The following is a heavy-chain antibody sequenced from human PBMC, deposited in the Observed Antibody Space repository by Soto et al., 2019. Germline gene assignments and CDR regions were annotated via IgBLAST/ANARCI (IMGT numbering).Heavy chain of an antibody. CDR2: INPNSGGT. D-gene: IGHD2-2*01. Sequence: VKVSCKASGYTFTGYYMHWVRQAPGQGLEWMGWINPNSGGTNYAQKFQGRVTMTRDTSISTAYMELSRLRSDDTAVYYCATGKLYCSSTSCYPDWFDPWGQGTLVTVSS. CDR3: ATGKLYCSSTSCYPDWFDP. J-gene: IGHJ5*02. V-gene: IGHV1-2*02. CDR1: GYTFTGYY.